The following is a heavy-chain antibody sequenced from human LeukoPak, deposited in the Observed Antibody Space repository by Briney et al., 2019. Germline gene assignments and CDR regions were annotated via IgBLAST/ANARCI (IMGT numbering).Heavy chain of an antibody. J-gene: IGHJ4*02. Sequence: SETLSLTCAVYGGSFSGYYWSWIRQPPGKGLEWIGEINHSGSTNYNPSLKGRVTISVDTSKNQFSLKLSSVTAADTAVYYCARRPYYDILTGYYYFDYWGQGTLVTVSS. V-gene: IGHV4-34*01. CDR1: GGSFSGYY. CDR2: INHSGST. D-gene: IGHD3-9*01. CDR3: ARRPYYDILTGYYYFDY.